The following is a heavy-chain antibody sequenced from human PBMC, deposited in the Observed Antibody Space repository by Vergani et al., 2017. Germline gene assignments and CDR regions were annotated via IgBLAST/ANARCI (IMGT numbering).Heavy chain of an antibody. CDR3: ARDPDIVVVPAAPYYYYYYGMDV. CDR2: VSPYNGNT. J-gene: IGHJ6*02. D-gene: IGHD2-2*01. V-gene: IGHV1-18*01. CDR1: GYSFINYG. Sequence: QSQLVQSGDEVKKPGASVKVSCKTSGYSFINYGISWVRQAPGQGLEWLGWVSPYNGNTNYAQKLQGRVTMTTDTSTSTAYMELRSLRSDDTAVYYCARDPDIVVVPAAPYYYYYYGMDVWGQXP.